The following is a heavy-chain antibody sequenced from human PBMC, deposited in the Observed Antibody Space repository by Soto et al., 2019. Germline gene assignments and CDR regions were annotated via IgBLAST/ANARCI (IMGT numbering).Heavy chain of an antibody. CDR3: ARVVGTYYYGSGSLYPRYFDY. V-gene: IGHV4-34*01. CDR2: INHSGST. D-gene: IGHD3-10*01. J-gene: IGHJ4*02. CDR1: GGSFSGYY. Sequence: SETLSLTCAVYGGSFSGYYWSWIRQPPGKGLEWIGEINHSGSTNCNPSLKSRVTISVDTSKNQFSLKLSSVTAADTAVYYCARVVGTYYYGSGSLYPRYFDYWGQGTLVTVSS.